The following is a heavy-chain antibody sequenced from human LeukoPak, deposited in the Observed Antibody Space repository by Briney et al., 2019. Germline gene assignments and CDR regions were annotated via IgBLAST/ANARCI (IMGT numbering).Heavy chain of an antibody. CDR3: ARQEYDPIHYYYYMDV. V-gene: IGHV4-59*08. CDR2: VYYSGST. CDR1: GGSISSYY. J-gene: IGHJ6*03. Sequence: SETLSLTCTVSGGSISSYYWSWIRQPPGKGLEWVGYVYYSGSTNYNPSLKSRVTISVDTSKNQFSLKLSSVTAADTAVYYCARQEYDPIHYYYYMDVWSKGTTVTVSS. D-gene: IGHD3-3*01.